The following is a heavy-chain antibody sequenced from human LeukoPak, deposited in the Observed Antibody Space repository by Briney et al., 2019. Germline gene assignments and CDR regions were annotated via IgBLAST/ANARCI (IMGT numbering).Heavy chain of an antibody. Sequence: SQTLSLTCAVSGGSISSGGYSWSWLRQPPGKGLEWIGYIYHSGSTYYTPSLKSRVTISVDRSKNQFSLKLSSVTAADTAVYYCARDSPRYCSGGSCYAFDIWGQGTMVTVSS. D-gene: IGHD2-15*01. J-gene: IGHJ3*02. CDR2: IYHSGST. CDR3: ARDSPRYCSGGSCYAFDI. CDR1: GGSISSGGYS. V-gene: IGHV4-30-2*01.